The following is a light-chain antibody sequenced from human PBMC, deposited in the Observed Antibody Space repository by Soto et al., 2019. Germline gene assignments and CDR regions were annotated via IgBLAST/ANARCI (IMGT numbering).Light chain of an antibody. CDR1: QGISNY. Sequence: DIQMTQSPSSLSASVGDRVTITCRASQGISNYLAWYQQKPGKVPKLLIYAASTLQSGVPSRFSGSGSGTDFTLTISSLQPEDVETNYCQKYNSAPRTFGQAKNVQIK. CDR3: QKYNSAPRT. V-gene: IGKV1-27*01. J-gene: IGKJ1*01. CDR2: AAS.